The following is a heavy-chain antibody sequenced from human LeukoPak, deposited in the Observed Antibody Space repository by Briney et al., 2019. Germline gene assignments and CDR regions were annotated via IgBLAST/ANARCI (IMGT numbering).Heavy chain of an antibody. CDR2: IYRGGRT. CDR3: ARSPPRSITGMFAPYYFDY. Sequence: GGSLRLPCAASGFTVSSNHMLWLRQAPGKGLEWFSDIYRGGRTYYADSVKGRFTISRDNSKNKLYLQMNSLRAEDTAVYYCARSPPRSITGMFAPYYFDYWGQGTLVTVSS. D-gene: IGHD1-20*01. V-gene: IGHV3-66*02. CDR1: GFTVSSNH. J-gene: IGHJ4*02.